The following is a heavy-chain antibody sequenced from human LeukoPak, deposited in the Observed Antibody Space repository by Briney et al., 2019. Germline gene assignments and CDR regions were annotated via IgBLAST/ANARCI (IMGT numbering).Heavy chain of an antibody. CDR1: GGSISSYY. CDR2: IYYSGST. J-gene: IGHJ2*01. V-gene: IGHV4-59*05. Sequence: RPSETLSLTCTVSGGSISSYYWSWIRQPPGKGLEWIGSIYYSGSTYYNPSLKSRVTISVDTSKNQFSLKLSSVTAADTAVYYCARRSITMISTREFDLWGRGTLVTVSS. CDR3: ARRSITMISTREFDL. D-gene: IGHD3-22*01.